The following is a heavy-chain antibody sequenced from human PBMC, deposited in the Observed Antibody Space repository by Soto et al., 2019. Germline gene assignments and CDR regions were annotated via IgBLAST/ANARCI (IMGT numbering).Heavy chain of an antibody. D-gene: IGHD1-26*01. CDR1: VYMIVGYG. Sequence: SVKVSCKASVYMIVGYGINWRRQASGQGLEWMGWISAYNGNTKYAQNLQGRVTMTTDTSTSTAYMEMRSLRSDDTAVYHSARSGGRRVATTGVYYYYVIDVWGQGTTVTGS. CDR2: ISAYNGNT. CDR3: ARSGGRRVATTGVYYYYVIDV. J-gene: IGHJ6*02. V-gene: IGHV1-18*01.